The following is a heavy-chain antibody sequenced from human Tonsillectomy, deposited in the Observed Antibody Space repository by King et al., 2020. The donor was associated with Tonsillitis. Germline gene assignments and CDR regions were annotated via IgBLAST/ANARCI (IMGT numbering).Heavy chain of an antibody. CDR1: GDSISSGGSY. J-gene: IGHJ4*02. Sequence: QLQESGPGLVKPSQTLSLTCTVSGDSISSGGSYWSWIRQHPGKGLEWIGYISYSGSTYYNPSLKSRVTISRDTSENQFSLKLTSVTAADAAVYYGAREVDYWGQGTLVAVSS. CDR2: ISYSGST. CDR3: AREVDY. V-gene: IGHV4-31*03.